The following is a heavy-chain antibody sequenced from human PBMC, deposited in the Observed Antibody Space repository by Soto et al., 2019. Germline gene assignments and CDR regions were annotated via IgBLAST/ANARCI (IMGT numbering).Heavy chain of an antibody. CDR2: ISSSSSYT. V-gene: IGHV3-11*06. J-gene: IGHJ4*02. CDR1: GFTFSDYY. D-gene: IGHD2-2*01. CDR3: ARDLRILVLEVDDDATLFDY. Sequence: PGGSLRLSCAASGFTFSDYYMSWIRQAPGKGLEWVSYISSSSSYTNYADSVKGRFTISRDNAKNSLYLQMNSLRAEDTAVYYCARDLRILVLEVDDDATLFDYWGQGP.